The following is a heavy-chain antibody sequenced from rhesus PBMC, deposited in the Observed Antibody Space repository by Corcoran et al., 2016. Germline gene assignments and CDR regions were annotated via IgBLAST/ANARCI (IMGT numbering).Heavy chain of an antibody. J-gene: IGHJ6*01. CDR1: GFTFDDYA. V-gene: IGHV3-134*01. Sequence: EVQLVESGGALAQPGGSLRLSCAASGFTFDDYAMHWVRQAPGRGVEWVLLISVNSDTIYSADTVMGRFTISRDNAKNSLFLQMDRLRAEDTAVYYCTRENDYAVYGLDSWGQGVVVTVSS. CDR2: ISVNSDTI. D-gene: IGHD4-29*01. CDR3: TRENDYAVYGLDS.